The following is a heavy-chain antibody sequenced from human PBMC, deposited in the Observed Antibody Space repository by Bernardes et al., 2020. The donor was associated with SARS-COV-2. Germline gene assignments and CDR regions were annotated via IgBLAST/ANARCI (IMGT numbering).Heavy chain of an antibody. CDR2: IIPIFGTA. J-gene: IGHJ6*02. CDR3: ARDGIGYYDSSVGYYYGMDV. CDR1: GGTFSSYA. V-gene: IGHV1-69*13. D-gene: IGHD3-22*01. Sequence: SVKVSCKASGGTFSSYAISWVRQAPGQGLEWMGRIIPIFGTANYAQKFQGRVTITADESTSTAYMELSSLRSEDTAVYYCARDGIGYYDSSVGYYYGMDVWGQGTTVTVSS.